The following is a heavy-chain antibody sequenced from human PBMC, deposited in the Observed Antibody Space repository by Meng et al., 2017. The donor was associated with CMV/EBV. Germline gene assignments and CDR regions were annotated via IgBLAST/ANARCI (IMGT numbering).Heavy chain of an antibody. V-gene: IGHV1-2*02. CDR3: ARTRRYCSSTSCPGAYGMDV. CDR2: INPNSGGT. CDR1: GYTFTGYY. Sequence: ASVKVSCKASGYTFTGYYTHWVRQAPGQGLEWMGWINPNSGGTNYAQKFQGRVTMTRDTSISTAYMELSRLRSDDTAVYYCARTRRYCSSTSCPGAYGMDVWGQGTTVTVSS. D-gene: IGHD2-2*01. J-gene: IGHJ6*02.